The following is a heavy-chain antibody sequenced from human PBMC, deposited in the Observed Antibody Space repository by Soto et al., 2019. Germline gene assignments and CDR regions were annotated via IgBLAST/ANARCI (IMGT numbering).Heavy chain of an antibody. CDR2: ISSSGSTI. Sequence: PGGSLRLSCAASGFTFSDYSMSWIRQAPGKGLEWVSYISSSGSTINYVDSVKGRFTISRDDAKNSLYLQMNSLRAEDTAVYYCARVRYYFDYWGQGSLVTVSS. V-gene: IGHV3-11*01. CDR1: GFTFSDYS. J-gene: IGHJ4*02. D-gene: IGHD3-10*01. CDR3: ARVRYYFDY.